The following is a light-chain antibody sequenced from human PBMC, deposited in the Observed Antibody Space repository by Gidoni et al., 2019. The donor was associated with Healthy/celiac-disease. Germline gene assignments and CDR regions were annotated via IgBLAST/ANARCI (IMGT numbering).Light chain of an antibody. Sequence: IQMTQSPSSLSASVGDRVTITCRASQSISSYLNWYQQKPGKAPTLLIYAASSLQSGIPARFSGSGSGTEFTLTISSLQPEDFATYYCQQSYSTISITFGQGTRLEIK. CDR1: QSISSY. J-gene: IGKJ5*01. CDR2: AAS. CDR3: QQSYSTISIT. V-gene: IGKV1-39*01.